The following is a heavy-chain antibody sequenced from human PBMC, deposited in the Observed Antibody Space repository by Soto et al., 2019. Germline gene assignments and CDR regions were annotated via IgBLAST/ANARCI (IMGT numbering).Heavy chain of an antibody. CDR2: IYASGTT. CDR3: ARGSGMTGTTWENWFDP. V-gene: IGHV4-4*07. D-gene: IGHD1-7*01. CDR1: GASISNYY. J-gene: IGHJ5*02. Sequence: PSETLSLTCTVSGASISNYYWSWIRQPAGKGLECLGRIYASGTTTYNPSLRSRVTMSVDTSKNQFSLNLNSVTAADTAVYYCARGSGMTGTTWENWFDPWGQGTLVTVSS.